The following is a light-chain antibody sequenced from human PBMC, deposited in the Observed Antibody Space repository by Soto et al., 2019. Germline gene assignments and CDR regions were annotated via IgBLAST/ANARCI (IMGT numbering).Light chain of an antibody. CDR1: QGVSSY. J-gene: IGKJ1*01. V-gene: IGKV3-20*01. CDR3: QQYGSSPMT. CDR2: GAS. Sequence: IVRTNPPPMLARSPGKGAILSCRASQGVSSYLAWYQQKPGQAPRLLIYGASSRATGIPARFSGSGSGTDFTLTISRLEPEDFAVYYCQQYGSSPMTFGQGTKVDIK.